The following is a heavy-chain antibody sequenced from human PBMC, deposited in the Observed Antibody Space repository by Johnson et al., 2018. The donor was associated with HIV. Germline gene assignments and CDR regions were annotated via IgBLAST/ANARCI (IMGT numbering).Heavy chain of an antibody. V-gene: IGHV3-30*03. CDR2: ISYDGGNK. CDR1: GFIFSGFG. J-gene: IGHJ3*02. Sequence: QVQLVESGGGVVQPGRPLRLSCAASGFIFSGFGLHWVRQAPGKGLEWVACISYDGGNKYYADSVRGRITISRDNSKNTVYLQMNSLRAGDTAVYYCARESLRRIAVSGPGDSAFDIWGQGTMVTVSS. D-gene: IGHD6-19*01. CDR3: ARESLRRIAVSGPGDSAFDI.